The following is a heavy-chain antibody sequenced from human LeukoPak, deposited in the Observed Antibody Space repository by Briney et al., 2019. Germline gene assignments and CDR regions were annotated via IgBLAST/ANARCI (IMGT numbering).Heavy chain of an antibody. CDR1: GGSFSAYY. Sequence: DPSETLSLTCGVYGGSFSAYYWSWIRQPPGKGLEWIGEIYHSGSTNYNTSLKSRVTISVDTSKNQFSLKLSSVTAADTAVYYCARPIAGAGMHAFDIWGQGTMVTVSS. CDR2: IYHSGST. CDR3: ARPIAGAGMHAFDI. D-gene: IGHD6-13*01. J-gene: IGHJ3*02. V-gene: IGHV4-34*01.